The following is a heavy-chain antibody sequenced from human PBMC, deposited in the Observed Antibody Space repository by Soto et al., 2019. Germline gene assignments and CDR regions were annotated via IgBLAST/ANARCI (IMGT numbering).Heavy chain of an antibody. Sequence: QVRLQESGPGLVKPSETLSLTCTVSGASINTYYWAWIRQPPGKGLEWLGYIHTSGTPDYNPSPKSRVTMSVDTSKRQFSLKLSSVTAADTAVYYCARDYGAGSYGIDYWGQGTLVTVSS. CDR3: ARDYGAGSYGIDY. D-gene: IGHD3-10*01. CDR2: IHTSGTP. CDR1: GASINTYY. J-gene: IGHJ4*02. V-gene: IGHV4-59*01.